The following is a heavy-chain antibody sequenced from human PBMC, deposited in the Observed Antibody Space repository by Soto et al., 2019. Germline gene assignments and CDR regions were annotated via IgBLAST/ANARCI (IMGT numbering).Heavy chain of an antibody. Sequence: QVQLMESGGGVVHPGRSLRLSCAASGFSFSSHAMHWVRQAPGKGLEWVAVMGYDGRNTNYGDFVKHRFAIARDNSKNTLFLQMNSLRAEDTAIYYCARGAYYLTPQAFDLWGQGTMVTVSS. CDR1: GFSFSSHA. CDR3: ARGAYYLTPQAFDL. CDR2: MGYDGRNT. V-gene: IGHV3-33*01. J-gene: IGHJ3*01. D-gene: IGHD3-10*01.